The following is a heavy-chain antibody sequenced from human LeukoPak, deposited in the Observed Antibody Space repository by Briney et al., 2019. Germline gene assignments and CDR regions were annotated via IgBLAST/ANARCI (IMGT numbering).Heavy chain of an antibody. V-gene: IGHV4-59*01. Sequence: SETLSLTCTVSGGSISSYYWSWIRQPPGKGLEWIGYIYYSGSTNYNPSLKSRVTISVDTSKNQFSLKLSSVTAADTAVYYCARDVGPLGLWGYYYGMDVWGQGTTVTVSS. CDR1: GGSISSYY. CDR2: IYYSGST. J-gene: IGHJ6*02. D-gene: IGHD1-26*01. CDR3: ARDVGPLGLWGYYYGMDV.